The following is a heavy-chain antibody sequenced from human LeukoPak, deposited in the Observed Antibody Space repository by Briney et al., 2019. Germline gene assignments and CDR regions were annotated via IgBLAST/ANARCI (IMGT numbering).Heavy chain of an antibody. V-gene: IGHV1-69*06. CDR3: ARDPTYYYDSSGYSPTDSDAFDI. Sequence: GASVKVSCKASGGTFDNYAIRWVRQAPGQGLKWMGGIIPIFGAANYAQNFQGRVTITADKSTSTAYMELSSLRSEDTAMYYCARDPTYYYDSSGYSPTDSDAFDIWGQGTMVSVSS. D-gene: IGHD3-22*01. CDR1: GGTFDNYA. J-gene: IGHJ3*02. CDR2: IIPIFGAA.